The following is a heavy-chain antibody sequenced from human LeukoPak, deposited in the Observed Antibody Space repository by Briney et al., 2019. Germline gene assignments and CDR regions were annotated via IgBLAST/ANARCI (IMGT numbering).Heavy chain of an antibody. J-gene: IGHJ3*02. CDR1: GFTFSSYA. CDR2: ISYDGSNK. Sequence: GGSLRLSCAASGFTFSSYAMHWVRQAPGKGLEWVAVISYDGSNKYYADSVKGRFTISRDNSKNTLYLQMNSLRAEDTAVYYCARVPRTANAFDIWGQGTMVTVSS. V-gene: IGHV3-30-3*01. CDR3: ARVPRTANAFDI. D-gene: IGHD1-14*01.